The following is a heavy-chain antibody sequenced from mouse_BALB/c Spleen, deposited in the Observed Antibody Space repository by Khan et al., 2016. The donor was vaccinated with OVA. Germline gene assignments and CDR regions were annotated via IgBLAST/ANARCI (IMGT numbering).Heavy chain of an antibody. CDR1: GFSLTNYG. D-gene: IGHD2-10*01. J-gene: IGHJ4*01. V-gene: IGHV2-6-1*01. Sequence: QVQLKQSGPGLVAPSQSLSITCTISGFSLTNYGIHWVRQPPGKGLEWLGVIWSDGSITYSSVLKSRLSISKDNSKSQVFLKMNSLQTDDTAMYYCARQPYYHYYILDYWGQGTSGTVSS. CDR3: ARQPYYHYYILDY. CDR2: IWSDGSI.